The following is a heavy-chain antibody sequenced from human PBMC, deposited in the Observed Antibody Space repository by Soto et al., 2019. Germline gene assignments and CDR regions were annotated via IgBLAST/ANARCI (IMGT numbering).Heavy chain of an antibody. CDR2: IDTAGDT. V-gene: IGHV3-13*01. CDR1: GFTFSSYD. D-gene: IGHD3-10*01. Sequence: GGSLRLSCAASGFTFSSYDMHWVRQATGKGLEWVSAIDTAGDTYYPGSVKGRFTISRENAKNSLYLQMNSLRAGDTAVYYCAREGGQYGSGSYYAFDIWGQGTMVTVS. J-gene: IGHJ3*02. CDR3: AREGGQYGSGSYYAFDI.